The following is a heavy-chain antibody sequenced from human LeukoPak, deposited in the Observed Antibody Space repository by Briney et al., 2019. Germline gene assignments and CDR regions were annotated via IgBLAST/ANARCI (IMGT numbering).Heavy chain of an antibody. J-gene: IGHJ5*02. D-gene: IGHD3-22*01. CDR3: ARNHPVVTNLHNWFDP. V-gene: IGHV1-24*01. CDR1: GYTLTELS. Sequence: ASVKVSCKVSGYTLTELSMHWVRQAPGKGLEWMGGFDPEDGETIYAQKFQGRVTITTDESTSTAYMELSSLRSEDTAVYYCARNHPVVTNLHNWFDPWGQGTLVTVSS. CDR2: FDPEDGET.